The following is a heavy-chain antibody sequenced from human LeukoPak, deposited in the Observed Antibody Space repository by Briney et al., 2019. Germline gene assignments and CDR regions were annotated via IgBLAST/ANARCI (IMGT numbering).Heavy chain of an antibody. V-gene: IGHV3-66*02. CDR3: ARATDSSGYYYTVDAFDI. Sequence: GGSLRLSCAASGFTVSSNYMSWVRQAPGKGLEWVSVIYSGGSTYYVDSVKGRFTISRDNSKNTLYLQMNSLRAEDTAVYYCARATDSSGYYYTVDAFDIWAKGQWSPSLQ. J-gene: IGHJ3*02. D-gene: IGHD3-22*01. CDR2: IYSGGST. CDR1: GFTVSSNY.